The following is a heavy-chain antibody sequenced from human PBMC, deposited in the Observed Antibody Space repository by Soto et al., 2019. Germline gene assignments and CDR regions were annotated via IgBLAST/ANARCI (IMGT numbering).Heavy chain of an antibody. V-gene: IGHV3-48*01. Sequence: GGSLRLSCAASGFTFSSYSMNWVRQAPGKGLEWVSDISNSGSTLYYADSVKGRFTISRDNSKNTLYLQMSSLRAEDTAVYYCARRQISPPTRGAATARGAMDVWGQGTTVTVSS. CDR3: ARRQISPPTRGAATARGAMDV. CDR2: ISNSGSTL. J-gene: IGHJ6*02. CDR1: GFTFSSYS. D-gene: IGHD6-13*01.